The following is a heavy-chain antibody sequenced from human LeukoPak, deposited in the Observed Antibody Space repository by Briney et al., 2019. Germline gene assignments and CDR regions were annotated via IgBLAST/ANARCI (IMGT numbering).Heavy chain of an antibody. CDR2: INHSGST. Sequence: PSKTLSLTCAVYGGSFSGYYWSWIRQPPGKGLEWIGEINHSGSTNYNPSLKSRVTISVDTSKNQFSLKLSSVTAADTAVYYCARGGARVVPAAIGGYWGQGTLVTVSS. CDR1: GGSFSGYY. J-gene: IGHJ4*02. V-gene: IGHV4-34*01. CDR3: ARGGARVVPAAIGGY. D-gene: IGHD2-2*01.